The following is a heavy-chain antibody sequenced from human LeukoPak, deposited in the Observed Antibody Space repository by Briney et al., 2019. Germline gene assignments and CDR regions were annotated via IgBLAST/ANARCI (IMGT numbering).Heavy chain of an antibody. J-gene: IGHJ4*02. CDR3: VKTYCSITRCSPGFDS. Sequence: GGSLRLSCAASGFTFINAWMCWVRQAPGKGLEWVSVISGTNDETDYADSVRGHFTISRDNSLNTLFLQMDNQRAEDTAVYYCVKTYCSITRCSPGFDSWGQGTLVTVSS. CDR1: GFTFINAW. V-gene: IGHV3-23*01. CDR2: ISGTNDET. D-gene: IGHD3-10*01.